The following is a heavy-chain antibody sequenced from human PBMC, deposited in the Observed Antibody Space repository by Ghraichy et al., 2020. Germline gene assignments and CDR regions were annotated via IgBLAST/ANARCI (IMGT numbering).Heavy chain of an antibody. Sequence: SETLSLTCAVSGGSISSYYWSWVRQPPGKGLEWIGYIHYRGSTKYNPSLKNRVTLSVDISKNQFSLVLSSGTAADTAIYYCARLRSITPTHNFYHSLDVWGLGTTVTGSS. CDR2: IHYRGST. CDR1: GGSISSYY. CDR3: ARLRSITPTHNFYHSLDV. V-gene: IGHV4-59*01. J-gene: IGHJ6*02.